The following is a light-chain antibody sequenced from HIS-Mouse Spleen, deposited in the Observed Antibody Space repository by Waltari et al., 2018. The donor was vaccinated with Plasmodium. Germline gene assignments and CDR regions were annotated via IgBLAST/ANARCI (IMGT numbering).Light chain of an antibody. J-gene: IGKJ3*01. V-gene: IGKV1-33*01. CDR3: QQYDNLPPLFT. Sequence: DIQMTQSPSSLSASVDDRFTITCQASQDISNYLNWYQQKPGKAPKLLIYDASNLETGVPSRFSGSGSGTDFTFNISSLQPEDIETYYCQQYDNLPPLFTFGPGTKVDIK. CDR2: DAS. CDR1: QDISNY.